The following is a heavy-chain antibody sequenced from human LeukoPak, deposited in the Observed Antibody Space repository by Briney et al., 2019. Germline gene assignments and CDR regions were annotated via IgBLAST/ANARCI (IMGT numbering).Heavy chain of an antibody. CDR1: GGTFSSYA. CDR2: IIPIFGTA. Sequence: SVKVSCKASGGTFSSYAISWVRQAPGQGLEWVGGIIPIFGTANYAQKFQGRVTITADESTSTAYMELSNLRSEDTAVYYCARCPLQFGPPYYFDYWGQGTLVTVSS. D-gene: IGHD5-24*01. CDR3: ARCPLQFGPPYYFDY. J-gene: IGHJ4*02. V-gene: IGHV1-69*13.